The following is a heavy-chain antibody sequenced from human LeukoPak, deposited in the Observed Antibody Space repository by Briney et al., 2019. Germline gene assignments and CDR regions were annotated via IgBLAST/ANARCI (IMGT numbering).Heavy chain of an antibody. CDR1: GFTFSSYS. J-gene: IGHJ6*02. D-gene: IGHD4-23*01. V-gene: IGHV3-48*01. Sequence: PGGSLRLSCAASGFTFSSYSMNWVRQAPRKGLEWVSYISSSSSTIYYADSVKGRFTISRDNAKNSLYLQMNSLRAEDTAVYYCARKNYGGNPLDPYGMDVWGQGTTVTVSS. CDR3: ARKNYGGNPLDPYGMDV. CDR2: ISSSSSTI.